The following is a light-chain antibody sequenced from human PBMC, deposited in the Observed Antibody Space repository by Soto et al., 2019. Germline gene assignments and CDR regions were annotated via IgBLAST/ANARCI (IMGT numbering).Light chain of an antibody. Sequence: DIQMTQSPSSLSAFVGDRVTITCRASQNIGRWLAWYQQKPGKAPKLMIYDVSTLISGVPSRFSGSGSGTEFTLTISSLQPDDFTTYYCQQYNLHSPATFGPGTLVDIK. CDR2: DVS. CDR3: QQYNLHSPAT. CDR1: QNIGRW. V-gene: IGKV1-5*01. J-gene: IGKJ1*01.